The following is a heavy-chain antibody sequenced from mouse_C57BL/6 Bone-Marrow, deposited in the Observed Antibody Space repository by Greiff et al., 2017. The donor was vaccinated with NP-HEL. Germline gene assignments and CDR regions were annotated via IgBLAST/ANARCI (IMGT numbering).Heavy chain of an antibody. J-gene: IGHJ2*01. CDR2: IYPRSGNT. CDR3: ATTVVGTVYFDY. CDR1: GYTFTSYG. D-gene: IGHD1-1*01. Sequence: LQESGAELARPGASVKLSCKASGYTFTSYGISWVKQRTGQGLEWIGEIYPRSGNTYYNEKFKGKATLTADKSSSTAYMELRSLTSEDSAVYFCATTVVGTVYFDYWGQGTTLTVSS. V-gene: IGHV1-81*01.